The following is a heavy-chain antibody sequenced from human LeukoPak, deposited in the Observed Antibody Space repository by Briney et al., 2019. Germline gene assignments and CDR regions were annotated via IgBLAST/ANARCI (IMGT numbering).Heavy chain of an antibody. Sequence: GGTLRLSCAASGFTFSAYYMSWIRQAPGKGLEWVSHISASSSYTSYADSVKGRFTISRDNAKNSLYLQMNSLRAEDTAVYYCATIYYGSGSPGFDYWGQGTLVTVSS. CDR2: ISASSSYT. CDR1: GFTFSAYY. D-gene: IGHD3-10*01. J-gene: IGHJ4*02. CDR3: ATIYYGSGSPGFDY. V-gene: IGHV3-11*06.